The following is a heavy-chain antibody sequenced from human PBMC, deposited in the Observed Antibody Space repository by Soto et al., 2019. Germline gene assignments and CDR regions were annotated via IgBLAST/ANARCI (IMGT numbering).Heavy chain of an antibody. V-gene: IGHV4-39*01. CDR2: IYYSGST. CDR3: ARHSAIGGGMDV. Sequence: PSETLSLTCTVSGGSISSSSYSWGWIRQPPGRGLEWIGSIYYSGSTYYNPSLKSRVTISVDTSKNQFSLKLSSVTAADTAVYYCARHSAIGGGMDVWGQGATVTVSS. D-gene: IGHD1-26*01. J-gene: IGHJ6*02. CDR1: GGSISSSSYS.